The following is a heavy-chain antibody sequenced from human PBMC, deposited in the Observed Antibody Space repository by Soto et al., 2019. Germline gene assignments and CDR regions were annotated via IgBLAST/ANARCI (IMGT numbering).Heavy chain of an antibody. V-gene: IGHV1-18*01. D-gene: IGHD3-10*01. J-gene: IGHJ5*02. Sequence: QLVQSGAEVKEPGASVKVSCRASGYTFTGYAITWVRQAPGQGPEWMGWISPYNGNTNYAQKFQDRVTMSTDTSTGTVYMELTSLRSDDTAVYYCARILYGSGSYQGFDPWGQGTLVTVSS. CDR1: GYTFTGYA. CDR2: ISPYNGNT. CDR3: ARILYGSGSYQGFDP.